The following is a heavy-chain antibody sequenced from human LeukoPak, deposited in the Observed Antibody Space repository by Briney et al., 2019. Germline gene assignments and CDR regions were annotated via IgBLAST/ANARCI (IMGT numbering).Heavy chain of an antibody. V-gene: IGHV4-39*07. D-gene: IGHD4-11*01. CDR3: AKTVRDWFDP. Sequence: SETLSLTCTVSGGSISSSSYYWGWIRQPPGKGLEWIGSIYYSGSTYYNPSLKSRVTISVDTSKNQFSLKLSSVTAADTAVYYCAKTVRDWFDPWGQGTLVTVSS. CDR2: IYYSGST. J-gene: IGHJ5*02. CDR1: GGSISSSSYY.